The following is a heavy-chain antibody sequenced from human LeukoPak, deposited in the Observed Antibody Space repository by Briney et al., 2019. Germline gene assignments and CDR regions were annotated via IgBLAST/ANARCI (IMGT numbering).Heavy chain of an antibody. Sequence: SETLSLTCAVYGGSFSGYYWSWIRQPPGKGLEWIGYIYYSGSTNYNPSLESRVTISVDTSKNQFSLKLSSVTAADTAVYYCARTYYYYGMDVWGQGTTVTVSS. CDR3: ARTYYYYGMDV. CDR2: IYYSGST. CDR1: GGSFSGYY. V-gene: IGHV4-59*12. J-gene: IGHJ6*02.